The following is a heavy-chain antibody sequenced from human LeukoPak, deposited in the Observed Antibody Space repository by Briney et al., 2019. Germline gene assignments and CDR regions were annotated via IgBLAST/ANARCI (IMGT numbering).Heavy chain of an antibody. CDR2: ISYDGSNK. CDR1: GFTFSSYG. D-gene: IGHD3/OR15-3a*01. J-gene: IGHJ4*02. Sequence: GGSLRLSCAASGFTFSSYGMHWVRQAPGKGLEWVAVISYDGSNKYYADSVKDRFTISRDNAKNSLYLQMNSLRAEDTAVYYCARDGTDLDYWGQGTLVTVSS. CDR3: ARDGTDLDY. V-gene: IGHV3-30*03.